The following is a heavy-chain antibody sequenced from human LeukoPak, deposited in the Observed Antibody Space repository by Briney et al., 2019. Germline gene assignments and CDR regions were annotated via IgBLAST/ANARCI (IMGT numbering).Heavy chain of an antibody. D-gene: IGHD1-1*01. J-gene: IGHJ3*01. Sequence: PSETLSFTCTVSGGSISSYYWSWIRQPPGKGLEWIGYIYYSGSTNYNPSLKSRVTISVDTSKNQFSLKLSSVTAADTAVYYCARVSWFPGTSYYYMDVWGQGTMVTVSS. CDR2: IYYSGST. CDR1: GGSISSYY. V-gene: IGHV4-59*01. CDR3: ARVSWFPGTSYYYMDV.